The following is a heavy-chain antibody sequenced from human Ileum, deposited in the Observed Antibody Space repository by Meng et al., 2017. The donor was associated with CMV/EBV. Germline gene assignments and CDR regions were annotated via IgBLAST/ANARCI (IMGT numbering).Heavy chain of an antibody. D-gene: IGHD3-22*01. Sequence: SGFTFSRYAMHWVRQAPGKGLEWVAVISYDGSNKYYADSVKGRFTISRDNSKNTLYLQMNSLRAEDTAVYYCATGPGASYYDSSGGYYWGQGTLVTVSS. CDR1: GFTFSRYA. CDR3: ATGPGASYYDSSGGYY. J-gene: IGHJ4*02. V-gene: IGHV3-30*04. CDR2: ISYDGSNK.